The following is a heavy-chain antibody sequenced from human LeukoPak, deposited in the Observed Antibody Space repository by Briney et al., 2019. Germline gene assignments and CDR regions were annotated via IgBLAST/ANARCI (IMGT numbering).Heavy chain of an antibody. CDR2: ISGSGDST. CDR1: GFTFSSYA. V-gene: IGHV3-23*01. J-gene: IGHJ5*02. CDR3: ARGTRVDP. Sequence: GGSLRLSCAASGFTFSSYAMSWVRQAPGKGLEWVSGISGSGDSTYYADSVKGRFTISRDNSKNTLYLQMNSLRGDDTAVYYCARGTRVDPWGEGALVTVSS.